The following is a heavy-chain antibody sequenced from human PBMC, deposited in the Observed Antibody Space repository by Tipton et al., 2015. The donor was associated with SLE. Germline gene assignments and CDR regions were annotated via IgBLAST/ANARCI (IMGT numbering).Heavy chain of an antibody. CDR3: ASADWDIRYFDL. CDR2: IYYSGST. D-gene: IGHD1-26*01. J-gene: IGHJ2*01. CDR1: GGSISSYY. Sequence: TLSLTCTVSGGSISSYYWSWIRQPPGKGLEWIGYIYYSGSTNYNPSLKSRVTILEDTSKNQFSLKLRSVTAADTAVYYCASADWDIRYFDLWGRGTLVSVSS. V-gene: IGHV4-59*08.